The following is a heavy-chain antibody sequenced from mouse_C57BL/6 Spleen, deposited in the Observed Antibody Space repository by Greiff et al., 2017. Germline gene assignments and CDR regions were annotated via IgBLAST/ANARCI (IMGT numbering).Heavy chain of an antibody. D-gene: IGHD2-4*01. CDR2: IDPNSGGT. CDR3: ASQGCSTRSTTRSWYVDV. Sequence: QVQLQQSGAELVKPGASVKLSCKASGYTFTSYWMHWVKQRPGRGLEWIGRIDPNSGGTKYNEKFKSKATLTVDKPSSTAYMQLSSLTSEDSAVYYCASQGCSTRSTTRSWYVDVWGTGTTVTVSS. CDR1: GYTFTSYW. V-gene: IGHV1-72*01. J-gene: IGHJ1*03.